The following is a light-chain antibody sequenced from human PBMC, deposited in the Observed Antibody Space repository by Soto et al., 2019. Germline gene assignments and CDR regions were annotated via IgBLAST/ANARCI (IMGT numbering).Light chain of an antibody. CDR1: SSNIGNKY. CDR2: DNN. Sequence: QSVLTQPPSVSAAPGQKVTISCSGSSSNIGNKYVSWYQQLPGAAPKLLIYDNNKRPSGTPDRFSGSKSGTSATLGITGLQTGDEADYYCGTWDAGWVFGGGTKLTVL. J-gene: IGLJ3*02. CDR3: GTWDAGWV. V-gene: IGLV1-51*01.